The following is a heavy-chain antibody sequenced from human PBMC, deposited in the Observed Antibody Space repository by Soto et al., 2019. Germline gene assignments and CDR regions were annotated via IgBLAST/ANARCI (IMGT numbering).Heavy chain of an antibody. D-gene: IGHD6-13*01. V-gene: IGHV3-23*01. CDR1: GFTFSNYA. Sequence: TGGSLRLSCAASGFTFSNYAVTWVRQAPGKGLEWVSTNSGSGGSTYYADSVKGRFTISRDNSKNTLYLQMNSLRAEDTAVYYCAKDQGSSWYEIDYWGQGTLVTVSS. CDR2: NSGSGGST. CDR3: AKDQGSSWYEIDY. J-gene: IGHJ4*02.